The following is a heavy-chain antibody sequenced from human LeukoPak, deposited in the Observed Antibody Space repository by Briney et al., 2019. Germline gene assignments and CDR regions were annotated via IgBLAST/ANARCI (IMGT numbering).Heavy chain of an antibody. CDR1: GVTVTSNY. V-gene: IGHV3-53*01. CDR3: ASHGISVAGSY. D-gene: IGHD6-19*01. J-gene: IGHJ4*02. Sequence: GGSLRLSCAAPGVTVTSNYMSSVRQAPGKGLEWVSIIYSGGSTYYADSVQGRFTISRDNSKNTLFLQMNSLRAEDTAVYYCASHGISVAGSYWGQGTLVTVSS. CDR2: IYSGGST.